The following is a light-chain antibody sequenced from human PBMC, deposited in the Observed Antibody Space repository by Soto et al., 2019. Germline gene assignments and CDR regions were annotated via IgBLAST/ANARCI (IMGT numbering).Light chain of an antibody. CDR2: EVN. J-gene: IGLJ3*02. V-gene: IGLV2-14*01. CDR1: SSDVGGYNF. Sequence: QSVLTQPASVSGSPGQSITISCTGTSSDVGGYNFVSWYQQHPGKAPKLMIYEVNNLPSGGSNRFSGSKSGNTASLTISVLQAEDEADYYCSSLTSRTTQVLGGGTKLTVL. CDR3: SSLTSRTTQV.